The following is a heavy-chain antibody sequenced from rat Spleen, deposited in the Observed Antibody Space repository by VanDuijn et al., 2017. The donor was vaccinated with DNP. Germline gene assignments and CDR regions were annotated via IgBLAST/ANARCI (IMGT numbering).Heavy chain of an antibody. J-gene: IGHJ2*01. Sequence: EVQLVESGGGLVQPGRSLKLSCAASGFTFSNYGMAWVRQAPTKGLEWVATTSYDGSSTWYRDSVKGRFTISRDNAKSTLYLQMDSLRSEDTATYYCARQGDYPGITYWGQGVMVTVSS. CDR3: ARQGDYPGITY. CDR1: GFTFSNYG. CDR2: TSYDGSST. D-gene: IGHD1-4*01. V-gene: IGHV5-29*01.